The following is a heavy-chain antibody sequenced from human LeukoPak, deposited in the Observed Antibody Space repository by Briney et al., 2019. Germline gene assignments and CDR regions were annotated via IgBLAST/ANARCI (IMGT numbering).Heavy chain of an antibody. CDR1: GHSISTGYY. CDR3: ASYYASGVSAYNYYGMDV. V-gene: IGHV4-38-2*01. D-gene: IGHD3-10*01. J-gene: IGHJ6*04. Sequence: SETLSLTCAVSGHSISTGYYWGWIRQPPGKGLEWIGSMSHNRGTYYNPSLKSRVTIAMDTSKNQISLRLTSVTAADTAVYYCASYYASGVSAYNYYGMDVWGKGTTVTVSS. CDR2: MSHNRGT.